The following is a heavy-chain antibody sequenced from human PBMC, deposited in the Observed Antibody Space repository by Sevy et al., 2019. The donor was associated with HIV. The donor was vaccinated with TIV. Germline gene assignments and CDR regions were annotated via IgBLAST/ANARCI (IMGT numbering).Heavy chain of an antibody. CDR2: THSNGNT. V-gene: IGHV4-59*01. Sequence: SETLSLTCTVSGGSISGYYWSWIRQSPGKGLEWIAYTHSNGNTNYNSSLKSRVTISIDTSKNQFSLKLSSVTAADTAVYYGTRDRYTLVRGIIMTWFDPWGQGTLVTVSS. J-gene: IGHJ5*02. CDR3: TRDRYTLVRGIIMTWFDP. CDR1: GGSISGYY. D-gene: IGHD3-10*01.